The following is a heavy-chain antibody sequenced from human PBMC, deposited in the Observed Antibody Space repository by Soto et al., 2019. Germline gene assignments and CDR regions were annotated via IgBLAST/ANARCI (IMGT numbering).Heavy chain of an antibody. CDR1: GYSFTSYG. V-gene: IGHV1-18*01. J-gene: IGHJ4*02. CDR2: ISAYNGDT. CDR3: ARDRDYVWGSYRHTSDY. D-gene: IGHD3-16*02. Sequence: QVQLVQSGAEVKKPGASVKVSCKASGYSFTSYGITWVRQAPGQGLEWMGWISAYNGDTNYAQKFQGRITMTTDASTRTAYMDLRSLGFDDTALYYCARDRDYVWGSYRHTSDYWGQGTPLTVSS.